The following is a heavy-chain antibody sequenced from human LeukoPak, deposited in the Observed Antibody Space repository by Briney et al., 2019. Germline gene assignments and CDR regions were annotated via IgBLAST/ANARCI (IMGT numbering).Heavy chain of an antibody. V-gene: IGHV3-30*03. CDR1: GFTFNTYG. J-gene: IGHJ4*02. CDR3: ARVYGGGYFDY. Sequence: GGSLRLSCAASGFTFNTYGMHWVRQAPGKGLEWVAVLSYDGSNKYYADSVRGRFTVSRDNSKNTLYLQMNSLGAEDTAVYYCARVYGGGYFDYWGQGTLVTVST. D-gene: IGHD4-23*01. CDR2: LSYDGSNK.